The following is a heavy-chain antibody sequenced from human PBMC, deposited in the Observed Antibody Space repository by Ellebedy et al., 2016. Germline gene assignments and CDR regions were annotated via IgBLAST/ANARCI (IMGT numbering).Heavy chain of an antibody. J-gene: IGHJ4*02. CDR3: ARSSGGVIVIYPFDY. D-gene: IGHD3-16*02. CDR1: GGAIRSYY. Sequence: SETLSLXCSVSGGAIRSYYWSWIRQPPGKGLEWIGHIHYSGNTNYNPSLKSRVTMSLDTSKNQFSLRLSSVTAADTAVYYCARSSGGVIVIYPFDYWGQGTLVTVSS. CDR2: IHYSGNT. V-gene: IGHV4-59*01.